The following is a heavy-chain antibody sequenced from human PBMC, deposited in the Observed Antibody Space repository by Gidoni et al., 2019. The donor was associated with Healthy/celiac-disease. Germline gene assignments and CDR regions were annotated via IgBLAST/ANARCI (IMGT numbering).Heavy chain of an antibody. D-gene: IGHD7-27*01. CDR1: GFTVSSNY. V-gene: IGHV3-66*01. Sequence: EVQLVESGGGLVQPGGSLRLSCAASGFTVSSNYMSWVRQAPGTGLDWVLVIYSGGSTYYADFVNGRFTISRDNSKNTLYLQMNSLRAEDTAVYYCARDDNWGYYYYGMDVWGQGTTVTVSS. CDR2: IYSGGST. CDR3: ARDDNWGYYYYGMDV. J-gene: IGHJ6*02.